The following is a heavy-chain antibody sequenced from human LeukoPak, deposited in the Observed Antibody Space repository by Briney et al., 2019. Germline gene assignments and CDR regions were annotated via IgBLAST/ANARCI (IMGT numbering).Heavy chain of an antibody. CDR1: GFIFSDYY. Sequence: GGSLRLSCAASGFIFSDYYMAWIRQAPGKPMEWISYISSGSSTIYYADSVKGRFTISRDNAKNSLYLQMNSLRAEDTAVYYCARGHAVAGTGFDYWGQGTLVTVSS. CDR2: ISSGSSTI. V-gene: IGHV3-11*04. D-gene: IGHD6-19*01. J-gene: IGHJ4*02. CDR3: ARGHAVAGTGFDY.